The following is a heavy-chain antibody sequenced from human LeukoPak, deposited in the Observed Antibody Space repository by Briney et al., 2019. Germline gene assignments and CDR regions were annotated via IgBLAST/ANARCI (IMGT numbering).Heavy chain of an antibody. D-gene: IGHD1-26*01. CDR3: ARIVGATDDAFDI. J-gene: IGHJ3*02. V-gene: IGHV1-69*06. CDR1: GGTFSSYA. CDR2: IIPIFGTA. Sequence: ASVKVSCKASGGTFSSYAISWVRQAPGQGLEWMGGIIPIFGTANYAQKFQGRVTITADKSTSTAYMELSSLRSEDTAVYYCARIVGATDDAFDIRGQGTMVTVSS.